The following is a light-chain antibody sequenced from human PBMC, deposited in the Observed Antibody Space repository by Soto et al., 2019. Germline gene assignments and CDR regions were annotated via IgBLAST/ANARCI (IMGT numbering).Light chain of an antibody. V-gene: IGKV3-15*01. CDR2: AAS. Sequence: EVVVTQSPATLSVSPGERATLSCRASQSVSSNLAWYQQRPGQAPRLLIYAASTRATDIPARFSGSGSGTEFTFTISGLQSEDFAVYYCQQYNNWPRTFGQGTKVEIK. J-gene: IGKJ1*01. CDR1: QSVSSN. CDR3: QQYNNWPRT.